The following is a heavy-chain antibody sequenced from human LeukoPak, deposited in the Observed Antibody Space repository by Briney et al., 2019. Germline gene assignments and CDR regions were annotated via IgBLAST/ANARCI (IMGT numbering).Heavy chain of an antibody. CDR2: IKQDGSEE. V-gene: IGHV3-7*01. CDR1: GFTFSSYW. CDR3: ARDRAVTRFDP. J-gene: IGHJ5*02. Sequence: PEGSLRLSCAASGFTFSSYWMSWVRQAPGKGLEWVANIKQDGSEEYYVDSVKGRFTISRDNAKNSLYLQMNSLRAEDMAVYYCARDRAVTRFDPWGQGTLVTVSS. D-gene: IGHD4-17*01.